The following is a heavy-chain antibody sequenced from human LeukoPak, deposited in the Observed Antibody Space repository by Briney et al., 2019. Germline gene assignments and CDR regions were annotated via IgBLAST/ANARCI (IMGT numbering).Heavy chain of an antibody. CDR3: ARWTNFHAFDI. Sequence: QSGGSLRLSCAASEFSVKYNYMTWVRQAPGKGLEWVSLLYSAGSTNYADSVKGRFTISRDDSKNTVYLQMNSLRAEDTAVYYCARWTNFHAFDIWGQGTLVTVSS. CDR2: LYSAGST. CDR1: EFSVKYNY. V-gene: IGHV3-53*01. J-gene: IGHJ3*02. D-gene: IGHD1-1*01.